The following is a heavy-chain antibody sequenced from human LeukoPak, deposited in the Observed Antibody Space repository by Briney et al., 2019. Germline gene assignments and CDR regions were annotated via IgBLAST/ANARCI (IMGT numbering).Heavy chain of an antibody. J-gene: IGHJ4*02. V-gene: IGHV3-30*18. CDR1: GFTFSSYG. CDR3: AKVPTLEPFDY. D-gene: IGHD1-14*01. CDR2: ISYDGSNK. Sequence: GGSLRLSCAASGFTFSSYGMHWVRQAPGKGLEWVAVISYDGSNKYYADSVKGRFTISRDNSKNTLYLQMNSLRAEDTAVYYCAKVPTLEPFDYWGQGTLVTVSS.